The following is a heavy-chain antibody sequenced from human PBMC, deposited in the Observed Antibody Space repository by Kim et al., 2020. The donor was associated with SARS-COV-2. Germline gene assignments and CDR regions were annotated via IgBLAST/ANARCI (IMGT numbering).Heavy chain of an antibody. CDR1: GGSISGFY. V-gene: IGHV4-59*01. CDR3: ARSTPLTWLSSGWSGHFFDY. D-gene: IGHD6-19*01. CDR2: IYNSGST. Sequence: SETLSLTCTVSGGSISGFYWTWIRQPPGKGLEWIGYIYNSGSTNYNPSLKSRVTISSDTSKNQFSLKLNSVTAADTGVYYCARSTPLTWLSSGWSGHFFDYWGRGTLVPVSS. J-gene: IGHJ4*02.